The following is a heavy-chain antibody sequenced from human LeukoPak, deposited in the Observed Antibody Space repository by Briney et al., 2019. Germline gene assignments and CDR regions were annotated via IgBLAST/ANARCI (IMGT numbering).Heavy chain of an antibody. CDR3: ARGGSTLHSAGGHDIEFYYYYYMDV. J-gene: IGHJ6*03. D-gene: IGHD3-9*01. Sequence: PSETLSLTCTVSGGSISSYYWSWIRQPAGKGLEWIGRIYTSGSTNYNPSLKSRVTMSVDTSKNQFSLKLSSVTAADTAVYYCARGGSTLHSAGGHDIEFYYYYYMDVWGKGTTVTISS. V-gene: IGHV4-4*07. CDR1: GGSISSYY. CDR2: IYTSGST.